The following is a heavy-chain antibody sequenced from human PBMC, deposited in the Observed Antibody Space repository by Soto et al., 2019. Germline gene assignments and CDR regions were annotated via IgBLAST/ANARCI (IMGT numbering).Heavy chain of an antibody. Sequence: ASVKVSCKASGYTFNSYGISWVRQAPGQGLEWMGWINPNSGGTNYAQKFQGWVTMTRDTSISTAYMELSRLRSDDTAVYYCARAHVDTAMVTHGMDVWGQGTTVPVSS. CDR2: INPNSGGT. J-gene: IGHJ6*02. CDR3: ARAHVDTAMVTHGMDV. V-gene: IGHV1-2*04. D-gene: IGHD5-18*01. CDR1: GYTFNSYG.